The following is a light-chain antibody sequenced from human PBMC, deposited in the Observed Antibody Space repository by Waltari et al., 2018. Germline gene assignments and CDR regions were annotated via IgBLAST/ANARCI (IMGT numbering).Light chain of an antibody. V-gene: IGKV3-11*01. CDR2: DAS. Sequence: VVLTQSPVTLSLSPGETATLSSRASQTIGTYLAWYQHKLGQSPRLLIYDASTRATGIPAKFSGSGSGTDFTFTISGLEAEDSAIYYCQQRYNWPPLTFGGGTKVQTK. CDR3: QQRYNWPPLT. CDR1: QTIGTY. J-gene: IGKJ4*01.